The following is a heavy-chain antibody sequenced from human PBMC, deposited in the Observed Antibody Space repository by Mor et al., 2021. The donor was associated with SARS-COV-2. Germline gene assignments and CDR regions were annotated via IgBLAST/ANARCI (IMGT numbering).Heavy chain of an antibody. CDR3: ARHPIVATNTHNNYY. V-gene: IGHV5-51*01. J-gene: IGHJ6*01. Sequence: QLPGKGLEWMGIIYPGDSDTRYSPSFQGQVTISADKSISTAYLQWSSLKASDTAMYYCARHPIVATNTHNNYY. D-gene: IGHD5-12*01. CDR2: IYPGDSDT.